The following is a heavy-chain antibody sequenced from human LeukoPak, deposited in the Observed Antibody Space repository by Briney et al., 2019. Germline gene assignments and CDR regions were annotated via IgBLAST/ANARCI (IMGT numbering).Heavy chain of an antibody. CDR1: GFIFSAYA. V-gene: IGHV3-23*01. CDR2: IGTGGET. CDR3: AKRVTVTTKYFDS. J-gene: IGHJ4*02. Sequence: GGSLRLSCAASGFIFSAYAMGWVRQAPGQGLEWISVIGTGGETHYADSVRGRFTISRSNFKNTLYLQMNSLRAEDTAVYYCAKRVTVTTKYFDSWGQGTLVTVSS. D-gene: IGHD4-17*01.